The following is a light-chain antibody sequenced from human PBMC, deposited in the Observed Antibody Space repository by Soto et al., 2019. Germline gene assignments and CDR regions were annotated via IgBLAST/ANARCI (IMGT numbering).Light chain of an antibody. CDR3: SSYTRSNSLV. CDR2: EVK. Sequence: QSALTQPASVSGSPGQSISISCTGSSTDVGGYDYVSWYQHHPGAVPKLLIYEVKNRPSGVSYRFPCSKSGSTASLTISGLQAEDEADYYCSSYTRSNSLVFGGGTKSPS. V-gene: IGLV2-14*01. J-gene: IGLJ3*02. CDR1: STDVGGYDY.